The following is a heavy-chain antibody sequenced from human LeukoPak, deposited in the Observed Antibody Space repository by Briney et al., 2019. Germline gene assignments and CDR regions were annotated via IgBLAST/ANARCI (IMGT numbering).Heavy chain of an antibody. CDR1: GGTFSSYA. CDR3: ARSYYYDRELDY. CDR2: IIPIFGTA. V-gene: IGHV1-69*13. J-gene: IGHJ4*02. D-gene: IGHD3-10*02. Sequence: GASVKVSFKASGGTFSSYAISWVRQAPGQGLEWMGGIIPIFGTANYAQRFQGRVTITADESTSTAYMELSSLRSEDTAVYYCARSYYYDRELDYWGQGTLVTVSS.